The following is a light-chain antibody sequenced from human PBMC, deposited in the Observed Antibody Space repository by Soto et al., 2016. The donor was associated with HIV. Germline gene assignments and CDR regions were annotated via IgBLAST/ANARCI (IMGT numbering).Light chain of an antibody. Sequence: DIQVTQFPSTLSASIGDRVTITCRASQSVSVWLAWYQQKPGKAPNLLIFKTSTLEVGVPSRFSGSGSGTDFTLTLSSVQPDDVGTYYCQQYNTVPWTFGQGTKLEI. CDR2: KTS. V-gene: IGKV1-5*03. CDR3: QQYNTVPWT. J-gene: IGKJ1*01. CDR1: QSVSVW.